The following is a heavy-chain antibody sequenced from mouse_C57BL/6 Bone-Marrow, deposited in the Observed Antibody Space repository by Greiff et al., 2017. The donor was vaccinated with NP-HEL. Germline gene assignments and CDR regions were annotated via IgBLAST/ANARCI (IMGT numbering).Heavy chain of an antibody. CDR2: IRSKSNNYAT. Sequence: EVQLVESGGGLVQPKGSLKLSCAASGFSFNTYAMNWVRQAPGKGLEWVARIRSKSNNYATYYADSVKDRFTISRDDSESMLYLQMNNLKTEDTAMYYCVRHGSTSMDYWGQGTSVTVSS. CDR3: VRHGSTSMDY. CDR1: GFSFNTYA. V-gene: IGHV10-1*01. J-gene: IGHJ4*01.